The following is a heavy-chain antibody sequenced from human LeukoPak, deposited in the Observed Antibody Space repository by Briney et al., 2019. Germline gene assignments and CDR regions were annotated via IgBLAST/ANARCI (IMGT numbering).Heavy chain of an antibody. CDR1: GFTFSNAW. Sequence: PGGSLRLSCAASGFTFSNAWMSWVRQAPGKGLEWVGRIKSKTDGGITDYAAPVKGRFTVSRDDSRNTLYLQMNSLKTEDTAVYYCTTPNGHWFDPWGQGTLVTVSS. CDR2: IKSKTDGGIT. CDR3: TTPNGHWFDP. V-gene: IGHV3-15*01. J-gene: IGHJ5*02. D-gene: IGHD2-8*01.